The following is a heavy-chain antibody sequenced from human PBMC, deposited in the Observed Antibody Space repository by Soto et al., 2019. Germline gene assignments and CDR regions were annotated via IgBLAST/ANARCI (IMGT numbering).Heavy chain of an antibody. V-gene: IGHV3-30-3*01. D-gene: IGHD2-8*02. J-gene: IGHJ4*02. Sequence: QVPLVESGGGVVQPGRSLRLSCAASGFTFNNYAMHWVRQAPGKGLEWVAVISNDGSNKHYADSVKGRFTISRDKSKHTLYLQMSSLRAEDTAVYYCAREYSLAVLAPGYWGQGTLVTVSS. CDR2: ISNDGSNK. CDR3: AREYSLAVLAPGY. CDR1: GFTFNNYA.